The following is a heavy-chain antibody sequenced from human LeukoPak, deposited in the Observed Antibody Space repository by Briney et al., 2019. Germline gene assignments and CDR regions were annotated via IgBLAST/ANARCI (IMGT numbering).Heavy chain of an antibody. CDR1: GGTFSSYA. CDR2: IIPILGIA. CDR3: ARVEMATIHYYYYGMDV. V-gene: IGHV1-69*04. D-gene: IGHD5-12*01. J-gene: IGHJ6*02. Sequence: ASVKVSCKASGGTFSSYAISWVRQAPGQGLEWMGRIIPILGIANYAQKFQGRVTITAGKSTSTAYMELSSLRSEDTAVYYCARVEMATIHYYYYGMDVWGQGTTVTVSS.